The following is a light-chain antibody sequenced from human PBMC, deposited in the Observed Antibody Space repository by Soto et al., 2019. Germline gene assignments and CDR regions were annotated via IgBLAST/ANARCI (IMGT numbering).Light chain of an antibody. CDR1: SSDVGGYNY. V-gene: IGLV2-11*01. CDR2: DVS. CDR3: CSYAGSYTPDV. J-gene: IGLJ1*01. Sequence: QSALTQPRSVSGSPGQSVTMSCTGTSSDVGGYNYVSWYQQHPGKAPKLMICDVSKRPSGVPDRFSGSKSGNTASLTISGLQAEDEADYYCCSYAGSYTPDVFGTGTKVTVL.